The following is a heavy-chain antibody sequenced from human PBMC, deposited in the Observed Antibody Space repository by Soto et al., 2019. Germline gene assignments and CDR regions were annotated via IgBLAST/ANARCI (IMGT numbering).Heavy chain of an antibody. CDR3: ARSPDSSGYYPRWYYYGMDV. V-gene: IGHV4-39*01. CDR2: IYYSGST. Sequence: SETLSLTCTVPGGSISSSSYYWGWIRQPPGKGLEWIGSIYYSGSTYYNPSLKSRVTISVDTSKNQFSLKLSSVTAADTAVYYCARSPDSSGYYPRWYYYGMDVWGQGTTVTVSS. D-gene: IGHD3-22*01. J-gene: IGHJ6*02. CDR1: GGSISSSSYY.